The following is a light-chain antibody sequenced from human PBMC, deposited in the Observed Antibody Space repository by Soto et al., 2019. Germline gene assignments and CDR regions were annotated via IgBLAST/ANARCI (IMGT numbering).Light chain of an antibody. Sequence: DIHLPQSPSSLSASVGDRVTITCRASQAITNNLAWYQQTPGNPPRLLIYEESTLHSGVPSRFSGRKVGTQFILTIDSLQPGDFATYYCQQVKSYPRAFGGGTKVDIK. CDR2: EES. CDR3: QQVKSYPRA. V-gene: IGKV1-9*01. CDR1: QAITNN. J-gene: IGKJ4*01.